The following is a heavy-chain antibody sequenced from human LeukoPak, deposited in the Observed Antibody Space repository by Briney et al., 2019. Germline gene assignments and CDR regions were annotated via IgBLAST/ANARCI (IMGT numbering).Heavy chain of an antibody. CDR1: GGSISSGGYY. CDR3: ARAGDSSGYYYGYYFDY. Sequence: PSETLSLTCTVSGGSISSGGYYWGWIRQPPGKGLEWIGSIYYSGSTYYNPSLKSRVTISVDTSKNQFSLKLSSVTAADTAVYYCARAGDSSGYYYGYYFDYWGQGTLVTVSS. CDR2: IYYSGST. D-gene: IGHD3-22*01. J-gene: IGHJ4*02. V-gene: IGHV4-39*07.